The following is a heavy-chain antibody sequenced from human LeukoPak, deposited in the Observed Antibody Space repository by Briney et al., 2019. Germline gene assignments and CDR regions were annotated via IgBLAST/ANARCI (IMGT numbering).Heavy chain of an antibody. J-gene: IGHJ4*02. CDR1: GFNFSNAK. CDR3: TTDAY. Sequence: GGSLRLSCAASGFNFSNAKMNWVRQAPRKGLEWVGRIKSKIDGETTDYATSLKGRFTISRDDSKNTLYMRMNSLKTDDTAVYFCTTDAYWGQGTLVTVSS. CDR2: IKSKIDGETT. V-gene: IGHV3-15*01.